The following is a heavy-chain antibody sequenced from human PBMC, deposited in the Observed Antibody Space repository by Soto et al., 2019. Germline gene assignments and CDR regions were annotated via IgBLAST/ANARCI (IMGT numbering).Heavy chain of an antibody. Sequence: GGSLRLSCTASGFTFGDYAMSWVRQAPGKGLEWVGFIRSKAYGGTTEYAASVKGRFTISRDDSKSIAYLQMNSLKTEDTAVYYCTSVEYYDSSGYYFDYWGQGTLVTVSS. V-gene: IGHV3-49*04. CDR3: TSVEYYDSSGYYFDY. CDR1: GFTFGDYA. J-gene: IGHJ4*02. D-gene: IGHD3-22*01. CDR2: IRSKAYGGTT.